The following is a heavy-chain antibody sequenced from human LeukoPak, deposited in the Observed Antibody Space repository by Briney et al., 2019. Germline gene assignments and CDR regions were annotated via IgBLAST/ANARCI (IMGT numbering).Heavy chain of an antibody. D-gene: IGHD3-22*01. CDR3: ASGTSYDSSGYPFDY. Sequence: SVKVSCKASGGTFSSYAISWVRQAPGQGLEWMGRIIPIFGTANYAQKFQGRVTITTDESTSTAYMELSSLRSEDTAVYYCASGTSYDSSGYPFDYWGQGTLVTVSS. J-gene: IGHJ4*02. V-gene: IGHV1-69*05. CDR2: IIPIFGTA. CDR1: GGTFSSYA.